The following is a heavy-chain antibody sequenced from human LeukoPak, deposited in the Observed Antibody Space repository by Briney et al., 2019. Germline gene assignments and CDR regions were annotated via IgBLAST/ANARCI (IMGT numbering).Heavy chain of an antibody. CDR1: GDSVSNKNGA. J-gene: IGHJ5*02. Sequence: SQTLSLTCDVSGDSVSNKNGAWNWIRQSPSRGLEWLGRTYFRSEWHTDYAVSVKGRIAITADTSKNQFSLQLASVTPEDTAVYYCASGRALSWGQGSLVTVSS. V-gene: IGHV6-1*01. CDR2: TYFRSEWHT. CDR3: ASGRALS.